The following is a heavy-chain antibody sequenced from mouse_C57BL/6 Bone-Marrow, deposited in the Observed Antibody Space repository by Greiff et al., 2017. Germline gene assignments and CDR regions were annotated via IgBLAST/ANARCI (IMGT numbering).Heavy chain of an antibody. CDR1: GYTFTSYW. V-gene: IGHV1-69*01. D-gene: IGHD2-4*01. CDR2: IDPSDSYT. J-gene: IGHJ3*01. Sequence: VQLQQPGAELVMPGASVKLSCKASGYTFTSYWMHWVKQRPGQGLEWIGEIDPSDSYTTYNQKFKGKSTLTVDKSSSTAYMQLSSLTSEDSAVYYCAAYDYDAYWGQGTLVTVSA. CDR3: AAYDYDAY.